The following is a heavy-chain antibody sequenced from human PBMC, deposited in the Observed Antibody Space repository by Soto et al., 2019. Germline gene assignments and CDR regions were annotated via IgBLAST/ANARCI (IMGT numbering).Heavy chain of an antibody. D-gene: IGHD1-26*01. Sequence: VPLVESGGDLVKPGGSLRLSCAASGFTFSNAWMNWVRQATGKGLEWVGRIKSKTDSGTTDYAAPVKGRFTISRDDSKNTLYLQMNSLNTEDTAVYYCTTGATPSDYWGQGTLVTVSS. J-gene: IGHJ4*02. CDR1: GFTFSNAW. CDR2: IKSKTDSGTT. V-gene: IGHV3-15*07. CDR3: TTGATPSDY.